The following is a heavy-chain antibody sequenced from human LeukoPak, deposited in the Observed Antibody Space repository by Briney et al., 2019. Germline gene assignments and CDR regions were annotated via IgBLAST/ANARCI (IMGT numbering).Heavy chain of an antibody. CDR3: ARHAGGRWLQFGYFDY. J-gene: IGHJ4*02. Sequence: SETLSLTCTVSGGSISSGDYYWSWIRQPPGKGLEWIGYIYYSGSTYYNPSLKSRVTISVDTSKNQFSLKLSSVTAADTAVYYCARHAGGRWLQFGYFDYWGQGTLVTVSP. CDR1: GGSISSGDYY. V-gene: IGHV4-30-4*08. D-gene: IGHD5-24*01. CDR2: IYYSGST.